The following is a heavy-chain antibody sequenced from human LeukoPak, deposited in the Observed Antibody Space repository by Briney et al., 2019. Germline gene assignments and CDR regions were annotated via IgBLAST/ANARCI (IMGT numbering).Heavy chain of an antibody. Sequence: PGGSLRLSCAASGFTFSSYSMNWVRQAPGKGLEWVSSISSSSSYIYYADSVKGRFTISRDNAKNSLYLQMNSLRAEDTAVYYCARERRGPHAFDIWGQGTMVTVSS. V-gene: IGHV3-21*01. CDR2: ISSSSSYI. CDR3: ARERRGPHAFDI. J-gene: IGHJ3*02. CDR1: GFTFSSYS.